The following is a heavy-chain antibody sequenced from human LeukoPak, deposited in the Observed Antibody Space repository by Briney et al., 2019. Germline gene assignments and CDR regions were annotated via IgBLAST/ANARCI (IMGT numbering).Heavy chain of an antibody. J-gene: IGHJ3*02. CDR2: INPKSGGT. V-gene: IGHV1-2*02. Sequence: ASVKVSCKASGYTFTDYYMHWVRQAPGQGLEWMGWINPKSGGTNYAQKFQGRVTMTRDTSISTAYMGLSRLRSDDTAVYYCARVRNKMLVVITGAFDIWGQGTMVTVSS. CDR1: GYTFTDYY. CDR3: ARVRNKMLVVITGAFDI. D-gene: IGHD3-22*01.